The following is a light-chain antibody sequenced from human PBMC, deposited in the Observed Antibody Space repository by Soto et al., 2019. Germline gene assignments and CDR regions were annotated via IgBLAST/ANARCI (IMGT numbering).Light chain of an antibody. Sequence: QSALTQTPSVSGAPGQTITISGTGTDSNIGAGYDVHWYQHLPGRAPKLLIFGNTHRPSGVPDRFSGSKAGTSASLAITGRQPEDEADYYCQSFDNSLSGFYVFGSGTKLTVL. V-gene: IGLV1-40*01. CDR2: GNT. CDR3: QSFDNSLSGFYV. CDR1: DSNIGAGYD. J-gene: IGLJ1*01.